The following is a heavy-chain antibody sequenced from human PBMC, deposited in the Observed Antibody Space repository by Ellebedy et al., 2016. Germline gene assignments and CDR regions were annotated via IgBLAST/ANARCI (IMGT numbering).Heavy chain of an antibody. J-gene: IGHJ6*02. CDR2: IRNKAFGETT. V-gene: IGHV3-49*04. CDR1: GFAFGDYV. CDR3: SRRGRPSGSDYFYGVDV. D-gene: IGHD3-10*01. Sequence: GGSLRLXCTASGFAFGDYVMSWVRQAPGKGLEWVGFIRNKAFGETTEYAASVRGRFTISRDNSKSIAYLQMNSLKTEDTGLYYCSRRGRPSGSDYFYGVDVWGQGTTVTVSS.